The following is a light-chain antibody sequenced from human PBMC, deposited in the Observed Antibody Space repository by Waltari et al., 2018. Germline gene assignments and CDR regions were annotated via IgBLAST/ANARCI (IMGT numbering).Light chain of an antibody. J-gene: IGLJ1*01. CDR2: EVS. CDR1: SSDGGFYNY. V-gene: IGLV2-14*01. CDR3: SSYTSSSTLV. Sequence: QSALTQPASVSGSPGPSITIPCTGASSDGGFYNYVSWYQQHPGKVPKLMIYEVSNRPSGVSNRFSGSKSGNTASLTISGLQAEDEADYYCSSYTSSSTLVFGTGTKVTVL.